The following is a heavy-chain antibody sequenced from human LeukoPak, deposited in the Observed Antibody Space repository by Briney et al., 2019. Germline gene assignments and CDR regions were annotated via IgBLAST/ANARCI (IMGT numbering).Heavy chain of an antibody. CDR3: ARRYGSRTTRSASYYFDY. Sequence: SGPTLVNPTQTLTLTCTFSGFSLSTSGVGVGWIRQPPGKALEWLALIYWDDDKRYSPSLKSRLTITKDTSKNQVVLTMTNMDPVDTATYYCARRYGSRTTRSASYYFDYWGQGTLVTVSS. CDR1: GFSLSTSGVG. J-gene: IGHJ4*02. D-gene: IGHD3-10*01. CDR2: IYWDDDK. V-gene: IGHV2-5*02.